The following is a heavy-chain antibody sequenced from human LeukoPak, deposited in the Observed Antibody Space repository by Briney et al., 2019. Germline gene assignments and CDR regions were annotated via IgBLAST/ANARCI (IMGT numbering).Heavy chain of an antibody. CDR1: GASINPYY. V-gene: IGHV4-59*01. CDR3: ARSRNYDSSAFYEFDY. D-gene: IGHD3-22*01. CDR2: IYYSGST. J-gene: IGHJ4*02. Sequence: SETLSLTCSVSGASINPYYWSWIRQPPGGGLEWIGYIYYSGSTNYNASLKSRVTISVDTSKNQFSLKLTSVTAADMAVYYCARSRNYDSSAFYEFDYWGQGTLVTVSS.